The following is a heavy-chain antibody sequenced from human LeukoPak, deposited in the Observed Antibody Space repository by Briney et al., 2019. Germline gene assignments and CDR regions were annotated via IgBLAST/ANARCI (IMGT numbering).Heavy chain of an antibody. V-gene: IGHV1-46*01. J-gene: IGHJ6*03. CDR3: ASSNGPVGATDQDSYYYYYMDV. D-gene: IGHD1-26*01. CDR1: GYTFTSYY. CDR2: INPSGGST. Sequence: ASVKVSCKASGYTFTSYYMHWVRQAPGQGLEWMGIINPSGGSTSYAQKFQGRVTITADESTSTAYMELSSLRSEDTAVYYCASSNGPVGATDQDSYYYYYMDVWGKGTTVTVSS.